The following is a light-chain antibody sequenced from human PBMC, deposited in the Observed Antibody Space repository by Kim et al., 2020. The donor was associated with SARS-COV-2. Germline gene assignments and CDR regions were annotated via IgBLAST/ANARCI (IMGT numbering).Light chain of an antibody. CDR3: QQYNNLPHT. CDR2: EAS. V-gene: IGKV1-33*01. CDR1: QDSTTY. Sequence: SASVGDRVIITCQASQDSTTYLNWYQQKPGKAPKLLIYEASNLHAGVPSRFSAGGSGTDFSLTIRSVQPEDIATYHCQQYNNLPHTFGQGTKLEI. J-gene: IGKJ2*01.